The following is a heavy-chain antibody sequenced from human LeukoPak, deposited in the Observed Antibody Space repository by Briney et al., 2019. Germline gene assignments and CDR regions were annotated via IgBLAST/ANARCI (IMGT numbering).Heavy chain of an antibody. CDR1: GFTFSSYA. D-gene: IGHD6-6*01. CDR3: AKERSSSAYDAFDI. Sequence: GGSLRLSCAASGFTFSSYAMSWVRQGPGKGLEWVSAISGSTYYADSVKGRFTISRDNSKNTLYLQMNSLRVEDTALYYCAKERSSSAYDAFDIWGQGTMVTVSS. V-gene: IGHV3-23*01. J-gene: IGHJ3*02. CDR2: ISGST.